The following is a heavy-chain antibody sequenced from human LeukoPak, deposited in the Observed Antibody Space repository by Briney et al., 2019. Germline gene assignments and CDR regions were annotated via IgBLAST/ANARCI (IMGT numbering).Heavy chain of an antibody. CDR1: EFTLTSDK. V-gene: IGHV3-74*01. J-gene: IGHJ3*02. D-gene: IGHD1-1*01. Sequence: GGSLRLSCAVSEFTLTSDKMHWVRQAPGKGLVWVSRFDTDGSSTTYADSVRGRFTISRDNAKNTLYLQMNSLRAEDTAVYYCARGSSNWNNAFDIWGQGTMVTVSS. CDR2: FDTDGSST. CDR3: ARGSSNWNNAFDI.